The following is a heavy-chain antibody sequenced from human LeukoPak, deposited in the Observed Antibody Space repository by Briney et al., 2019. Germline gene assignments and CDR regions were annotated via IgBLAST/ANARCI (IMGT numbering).Heavy chain of an antibody. D-gene: IGHD3-3*01. CDR2: IHHSGST. Sequence: SETLSLTCTVSGGSISSYYWSWIRQPPGKGLEWIGYIHHSGSTYYNPSLKSRVTISVDRSKNQFSLKLSSVTAADTAVYYCARHRGNDFFLNWGQGTLVSVSS. J-gene: IGHJ4*02. V-gene: IGHV4-59*08. CDR3: ARHRGNDFFLN. CDR1: GGSISSYY.